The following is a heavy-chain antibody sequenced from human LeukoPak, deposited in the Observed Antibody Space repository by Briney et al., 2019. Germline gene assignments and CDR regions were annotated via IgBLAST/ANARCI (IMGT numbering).Heavy chain of an antibody. D-gene: IGHD3-10*01. CDR2: ISAYNGNT. CDR3: ARDRGTLYGMDV. V-gene: IGHV1-18*01. Sequence: ASVKVSCKASGYTFTSYGISWVRQAPGQGLEWMGWISAYNGNTNYAQNLQGRVTMTTDTSTSTDYIELRRLRSDDTAVYYCARDRGTLYGMDVWGQGTTVTVSS. CDR1: GYTFTSYG. J-gene: IGHJ6*02.